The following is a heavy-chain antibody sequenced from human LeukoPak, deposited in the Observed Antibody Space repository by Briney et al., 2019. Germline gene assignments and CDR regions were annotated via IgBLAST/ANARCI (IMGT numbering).Heavy chain of an antibody. V-gene: IGHV1-69*05. Sequence: GASVKVSCKASGGTFSSYAISWVRQAPGQGLEWMGGIIPIFGTANYAQKFQGRVTITTDESTSTAYMELSSLRSEDTAVYYCARIRPYSSRWYCLDYWGQGTLVTVSS. CDR1: GGTFSSYA. CDR3: ARIRPYSSRWYCLDY. J-gene: IGHJ4*02. D-gene: IGHD6-13*01. CDR2: IIPIFGTA.